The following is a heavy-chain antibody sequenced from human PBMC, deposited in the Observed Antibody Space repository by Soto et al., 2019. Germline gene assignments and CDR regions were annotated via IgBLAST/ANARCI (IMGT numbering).Heavy chain of an antibody. D-gene: IGHD3-22*01. CDR1: GFTFSNFA. V-gene: IGHV3-23*01. J-gene: IGHJ5*02. Sequence: PGGSLRLSCAGSGFTFSNFAMTWVRQAPGKGLEWVSVISGSGGRTFYADSVKGRFIISRDNSRNLLFLQMNRLRAEDTAMYYCAKNRGSGQVYYYDLSSWGPGTLVTVSS. CDR2: ISGSGGRT. CDR3: AKNRGSGQVYYYDLSS.